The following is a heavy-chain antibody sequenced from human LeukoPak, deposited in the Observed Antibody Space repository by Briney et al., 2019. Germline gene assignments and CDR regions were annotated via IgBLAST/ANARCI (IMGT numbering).Heavy chain of an antibody. D-gene: IGHD3-22*01. CDR1: GYTFTGYY. V-gene: IGHV1-2*02. Sequence: ASVKVSCKASGYTFTGYYMHWVRQAPGQGLEWMGWINPNSGGTNYAQKFQGRVTMTRDTSISTAYMELSSLRSEDTAVYYCAADASLYDSSGYYYFNAFDIWGQGTMVTVSS. J-gene: IGHJ3*02. CDR2: INPNSGGT. CDR3: AADASLYDSSGYYYFNAFDI.